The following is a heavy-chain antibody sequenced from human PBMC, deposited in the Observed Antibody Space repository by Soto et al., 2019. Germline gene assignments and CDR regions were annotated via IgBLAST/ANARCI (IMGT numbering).Heavy chain of an antibody. D-gene: IGHD3-10*01. CDR2: IDHSGST. Sequence: SETLSLTCAISGVSFSGYYWSWIRQPPGKGLEWIGEIDHSGSTKYNPSLKSRVTISVDTSKRQFSLNLRSVTAADTAVYYCARAPKPITMIRKQPYYYDYWGHGTLVTVSS. CDR3: ARAPKPITMIRKQPYYYDY. J-gene: IGHJ4*01. CDR1: GVSFSGYY. V-gene: IGHV4-34*01.